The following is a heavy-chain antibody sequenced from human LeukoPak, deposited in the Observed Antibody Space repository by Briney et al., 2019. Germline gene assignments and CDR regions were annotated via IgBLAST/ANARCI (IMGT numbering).Heavy chain of an antibody. J-gene: IGHJ3*02. Sequence: GGSLRLSCAASGFTFSSHWMHWVRQAPGKGLLWVSRINNDGSGTSYADSVKGRFTISRDNSKNTLYLQMNSLRAEDTALYYCAKSRLSGINDAFDIWGQGTMVTVSS. D-gene: IGHD3-3*01. CDR3: AKSRLSGINDAFDI. CDR1: GFTFSSHW. CDR2: INNDGSGT. V-gene: IGHV3-74*01.